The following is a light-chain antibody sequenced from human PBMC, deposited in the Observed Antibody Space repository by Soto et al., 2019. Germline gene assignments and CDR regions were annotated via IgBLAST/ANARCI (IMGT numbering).Light chain of an antibody. CDR3: QQYNNWPV. Sequence: EVVLTQSPATLSVSPGERATLSCRASQSVDKYLAWYQQKPGQAPRLLIYAASTRATGIPARFSGSGSGTEFTLTISSLQSEDFAVYYCQQYNNWPVFGQGTKVDIK. CDR1: QSVDKY. J-gene: IGKJ1*01. V-gene: IGKV3-15*01. CDR2: AAS.